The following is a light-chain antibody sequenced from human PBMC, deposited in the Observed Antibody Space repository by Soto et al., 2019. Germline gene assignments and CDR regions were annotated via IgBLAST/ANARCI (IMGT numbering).Light chain of an antibody. J-gene: IGKJ3*01. CDR1: QGIRNF. Sequence: DIQMTQSPTSLSASVGDRVTITCRASQGIRNFVAWYQQKPVKAPKLLIYAASTLQSGVPSRFSGSGSGTDFTLTINRLQPEDVATYSCQKYSSVPVFGPGTKVEIK. CDR3: QKYSSVPV. V-gene: IGKV1-27*01. CDR2: AAS.